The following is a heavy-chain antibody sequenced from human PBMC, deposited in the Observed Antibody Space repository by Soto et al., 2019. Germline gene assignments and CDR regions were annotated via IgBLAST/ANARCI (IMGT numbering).Heavy chain of an antibody. CDR1: GGTFSSYA. CDR2: IIPIFGTA. D-gene: IGHD5-12*01. CDR3: ARVREMATITSFDY. V-gene: IGHV1-69*13. Sequence: SVKVSCKASGGTFSSYAISWVRQAPGQGLEWMGGIIPIFGTANYAQKFQGRVTITADESASTAYMELSSLRSEDTAVYYCARVREMATITSFDYWGQGTLVTVSS. J-gene: IGHJ4*02.